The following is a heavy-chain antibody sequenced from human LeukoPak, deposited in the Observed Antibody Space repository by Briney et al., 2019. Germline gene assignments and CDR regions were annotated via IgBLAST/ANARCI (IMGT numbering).Heavy chain of an antibody. CDR2: IWYNGTNK. Sequence: GGSLRLSCTASGFLFSAYGMHWVRQAPGKGLEWVAVIWYNGTNKYYADSVKGRFTISRDNSKNTLYLQMNSLRAEDTAVYYCANTAYCSSTSCYNLGPPFDYWGQGTLVTVSS. CDR1: GFLFSAYG. V-gene: IGHV3-33*06. D-gene: IGHD2-2*02. J-gene: IGHJ4*02. CDR3: ANTAYCSSTSCYNLGPPFDY.